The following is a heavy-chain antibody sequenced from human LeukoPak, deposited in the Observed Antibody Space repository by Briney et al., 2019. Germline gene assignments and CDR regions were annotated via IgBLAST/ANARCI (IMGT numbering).Heavy chain of an antibody. Sequence: ASVKVSCKASGYTFTSYYMHWVRQAPGQGREWMGIINPSGGSTSYAQKFQGRVTMTRDTSTSTVYMELSSLRSEDTAVYYCARVTRDYDYVWGSYRNWFDPWGQGTLVTVSS. D-gene: IGHD3-16*02. V-gene: IGHV1-46*01. CDR3: ARVTRDYDYVWGSYRNWFDP. CDR2: INPSGGST. J-gene: IGHJ5*02. CDR1: GYTFTSYY.